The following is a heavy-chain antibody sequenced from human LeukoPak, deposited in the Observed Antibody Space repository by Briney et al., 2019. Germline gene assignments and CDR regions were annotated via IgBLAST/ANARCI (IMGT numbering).Heavy chain of an antibody. D-gene: IGHD3-22*01. J-gene: IGHJ6*04. CDR3: ASPGGDYYDSSGYSTYYYYGMDV. CDR2: ISGSGGST. V-gene: IGHV3-23*01. Sequence: PVGSLILSCAASGFTFSSYAMSWVRQAPGKGLEWVSAISGSGGSTYYADSVKGRFTISRDNSKNTLYLQMNSLRAEDTAVYYCASPGGDYYDSSGYSTYYYYGMDVWGKGTSVTVSS. CDR1: GFTFSSYA.